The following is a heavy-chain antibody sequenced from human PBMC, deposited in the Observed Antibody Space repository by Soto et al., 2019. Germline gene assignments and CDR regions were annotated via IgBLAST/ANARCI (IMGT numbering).Heavy chain of an antibody. CDR2: INAGNGNT. J-gene: IGHJ5*02. D-gene: IGHD3-3*01. CDR3: ARQWIFGVVIGSIGGVGWFDP. CDR1: GYTFTSYA. Sequence: GASVKVSCKASGYTFTSYAMHWARQAPGQRLEWMGWINAGNGNTKYSQKFQGRVTITRDTSASTAYMELSSLRSEDTAVYYCARQWIFGVVIGSIGGVGWFDPWGRGTLVTVSS. V-gene: IGHV1-3*01.